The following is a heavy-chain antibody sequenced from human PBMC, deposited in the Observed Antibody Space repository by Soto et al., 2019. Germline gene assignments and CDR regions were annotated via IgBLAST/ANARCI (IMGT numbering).Heavy chain of an antibody. CDR3: ARGGVDIVATISFDP. CDR1: GYTFTGYY. CDR2: INPNSGGT. V-gene: IGHV1-2*04. Sequence: QVQLVQSGAEVKKPGASVKVSCKASGYTFTGYYMHWVRQAPGQGLEWMGWINPNSGGTNYAEKFQGWVAMTRDTSIRTAYMELSRLRSDDTAVYYCARGGVDIVATISFDPWGQGTLVTVSS. J-gene: IGHJ5*02. D-gene: IGHD5-12*01.